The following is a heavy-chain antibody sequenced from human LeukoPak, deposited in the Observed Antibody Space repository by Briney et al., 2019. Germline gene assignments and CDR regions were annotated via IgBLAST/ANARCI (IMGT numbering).Heavy chain of an antibody. CDR2: MNPNSGNT. D-gene: IGHD3-10*01. CDR3: AREGRYFGSGRYYYYYMDV. CDR1: GYTFTSYD. Sequence: ASVKVSCKASGYTFTSYDINWVRQATGQGLEWMGWMNPNSGNTGYAQTFQGRVSITRNTSISTAYMGLRSVRSEDTAVYYCAREGRYFGSGRYYYYYMDVWGKGTTVTVSS. V-gene: IGHV1-8*03. J-gene: IGHJ6*03.